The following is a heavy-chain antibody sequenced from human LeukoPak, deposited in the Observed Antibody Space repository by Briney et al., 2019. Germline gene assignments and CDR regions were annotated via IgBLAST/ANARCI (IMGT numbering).Heavy chain of an antibody. D-gene: IGHD2-15*01. V-gene: IGHV1-2*02. CDR3: ARAPRGFCSGGSCFDF. CDR2: INPNSGGT. J-gene: IGHJ4*02. Sequence: ASVKVSCKASGYTFTGYYMHWVRQAPGQGLEWMGWINPNSGGTNYAQKFQGRVTMTRDTSISTAYMELSRLRSDDTAVYYCARAPRGFCSGGSCFDFWGQGTLVTVSS. CDR1: GYTFTGYY.